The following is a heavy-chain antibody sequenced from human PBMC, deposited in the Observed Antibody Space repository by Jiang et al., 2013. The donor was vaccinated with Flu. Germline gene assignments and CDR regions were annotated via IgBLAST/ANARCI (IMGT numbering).Heavy chain of an antibody. J-gene: IGHJ4*02. V-gene: IGHV4-59*08. CDR2: IYYSGST. Sequence: GPGLVKPSETLSLTCTVSGGSISSYYWSWIRQPPGKGLEWIGYIYYSGSTNYNPSLKSRVTISVDTSKNQFSLKLSSVTAADTAVYYCARQDYGDYFDYWGQGTLVTVSS. CDR1: GGSISSYY. CDR3: ARQDYGDYFDY. D-gene: IGHD4-17*01.